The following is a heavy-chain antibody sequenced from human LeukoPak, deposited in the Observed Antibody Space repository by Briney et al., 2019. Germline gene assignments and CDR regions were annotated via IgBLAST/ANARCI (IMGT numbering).Heavy chain of an antibody. V-gene: IGHV4-4*07. CDR1: GGSISSYY. CDR2: IYTSGST. D-gene: IGHD6-13*01. Sequence: SETLSLTCTVSGGSISSYYWSWIRQPAGKGLEWIGRIYTSGSTNYNPSLKSRVTMSVDTSKNQFSLKLSSVTAADTAVYYCARGRSSSSWYYFDYWAREPWTPSPQ. J-gene: IGHJ4*02. CDR3: ARGRSSSSWYYFDY.